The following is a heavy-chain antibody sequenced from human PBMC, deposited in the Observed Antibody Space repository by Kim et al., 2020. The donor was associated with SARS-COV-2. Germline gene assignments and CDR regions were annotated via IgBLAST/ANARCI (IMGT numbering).Heavy chain of an antibody. V-gene: IGHV4-59*08. Sequence: SETLSLTCTVSGGSISSYYWSWIRQPPGKGLEWIGYIYYSGSTNYNPSLKSRVTISVDTSKNQFSLKLSSVTAADTAVYYCARLRPASIAGDGPLYYWG. J-gene: IGHJ4*01. CDR3: ARLRPASIAGDGPLYY. CDR2: IYYSGST. D-gene: IGHD6-6*01. CDR1: GGSISSYY.